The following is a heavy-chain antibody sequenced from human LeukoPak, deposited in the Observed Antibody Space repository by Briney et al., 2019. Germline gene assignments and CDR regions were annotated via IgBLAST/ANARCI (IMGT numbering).Heavy chain of an antibody. Sequence: GGSLRLSCAASVFTFISYVMSWVRQAPGEGLGCVSSIGASGGSKYYADSVKGRFTISTDNSKNTVYLQANSLKVEETAADFSANLRFGYGLGGGQGTLVTVSS. D-gene: IGHD5-18*01. V-gene: IGHV3-23*01. CDR2: IGASGGSK. CDR3: ANLRFGYGLG. J-gene: IGHJ4*02. CDR1: VFTFISYV.